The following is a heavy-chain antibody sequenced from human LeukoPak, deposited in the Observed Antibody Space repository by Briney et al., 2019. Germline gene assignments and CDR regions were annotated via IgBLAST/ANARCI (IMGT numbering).Heavy chain of an antibody. V-gene: IGHV3-7*01. CDR2: IKQDGSEK. J-gene: IGHJ4*02. CDR3: ARDTYDSSGYYAHLDY. Sequence: PGGSLRLSCAASGFTFSSYWMSWVRQAPGKGLEWVANIKQDGSEKYYVDSVKGRFTISRDNAKNSLYLQMSSLRAEDTAVYYCARDTYDSSGYYAHLDYWGKGTLVTVSS. D-gene: IGHD3-22*01. CDR1: GFTFSSYW.